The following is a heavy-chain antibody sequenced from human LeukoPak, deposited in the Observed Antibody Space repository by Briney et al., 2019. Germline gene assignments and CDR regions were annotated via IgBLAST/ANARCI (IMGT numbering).Heavy chain of an antibody. CDR3: AREMVVTAISD. D-gene: IGHD2-21*02. CDR2: IWYDGSIK. V-gene: IGHV3-33*01. J-gene: IGHJ4*02. Sequence: GRSLRLSCAASGFTFSSYGMHWVRHAPGKGLEWVALIWYDGSIKHYAHSVRGRFTISRDNSKDTLYLQMNSLRAEDTAVYYCAREMVVTAISDWGLGTLVTVSS. CDR1: GFTFSSYG.